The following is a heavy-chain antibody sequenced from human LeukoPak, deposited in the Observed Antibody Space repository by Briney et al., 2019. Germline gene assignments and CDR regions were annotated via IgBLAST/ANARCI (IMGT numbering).Heavy chain of an antibody. Sequence: SETLSLTCAVYGVSISSDNWWTRVRQPPGKGLEWIGETHRSGDTKYNPSLDGRVTISMDNSKNQLSLNLISVTAADTAIYFCATRHHSRTYMVPLDSWGQGTLVTVSS. J-gene: IGHJ4*02. V-gene: IGHV4/OR15-8*02. CDR3: ATRHHSRTYMVPLDS. CDR1: GVSISSDNW. CDR2: THRSGDT. D-gene: IGHD3-10*01.